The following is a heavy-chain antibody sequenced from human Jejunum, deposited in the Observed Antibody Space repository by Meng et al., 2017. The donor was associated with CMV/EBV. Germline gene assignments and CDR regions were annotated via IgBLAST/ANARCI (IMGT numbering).Heavy chain of an antibody. D-gene: IGHD2-2*01. CDR1: GYTFTRYY. Sequence: CKASGYTFTRYYMPWVRQAPGQGLEWMGIINPSGGSTSYAQKFQGRVTMTRDTSTSTVYMELSSLRSEDTAVYYCARDFSSCYYYWGQGTLVTVSS. CDR2: INPSGGST. J-gene: IGHJ4*02. V-gene: IGHV1-46*01. CDR3: ARDFSSCYYY.